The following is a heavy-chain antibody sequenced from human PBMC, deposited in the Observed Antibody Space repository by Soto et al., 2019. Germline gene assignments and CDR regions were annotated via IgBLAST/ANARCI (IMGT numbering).Heavy chain of an antibody. D-gene: IGHD2-15*01. V-gene: IGHV3-7*01. J-gene: IGHJ3*02. CDR2: VKGDGSEK. CDR1: GFAFTRLW. CDR3: VGNGGWAFDI. Sequence: EVQLVESGGGLVQPGGSLRLSCTASGFAFTRLWMALVRQDPGKGLEWVANVKGDGSEKYHAVSVKGRFTISRDNAKNSLYLQMNSLRAEDTAVYYCVGNGGWAFDIWGQGTMVTVSS.